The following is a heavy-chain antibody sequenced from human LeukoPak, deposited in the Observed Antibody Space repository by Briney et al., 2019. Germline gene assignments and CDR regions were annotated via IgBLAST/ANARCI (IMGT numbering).Heavy chain of an antibody. J-gene: IGHJ4*02. V-gene: IGHV3-23*01. CDR2: MSGSGGST. CDR3: AKNQGQWLVPVDY. D-gene: IGHD6-19*01. Sequence: GGSLRLSCAASGFTFINYAMSWVRQAPGKGLEWVSSMSGSGGSTYYADSVKGRFTISRDNSKNTLYLQMNNLRAEDTALYYCAKNQGQWLVPVDYWGQGTLVTVSS. CDR1: GFTFINYA.